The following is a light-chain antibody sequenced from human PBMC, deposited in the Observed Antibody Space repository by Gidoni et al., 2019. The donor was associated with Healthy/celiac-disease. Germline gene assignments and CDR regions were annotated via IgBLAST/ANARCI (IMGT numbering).Light chain of an antibody. V-gene: IGLV2-11*01. CDR1: SSDVGGYNY. Sequence: HSALTQPLSVSGSPGQSVTISCTGTSSDVGGYNYVSWYQQHPGKAPKLMIYDVSKRPSGVPDRFSGSKAGNTASLTISGLQAEDEADYYCCSYAGSYTFWVFGGGTKLTVL. CDR2: DVS. CDR3: CSYAGSYTFWV. J-gene: IGLJ3*02.